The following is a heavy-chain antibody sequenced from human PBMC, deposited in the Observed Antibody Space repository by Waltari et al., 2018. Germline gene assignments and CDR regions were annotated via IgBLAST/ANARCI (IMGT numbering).Heavy chain of an antibody. V-gene: IGHV3-30-3*01. Sequence: QVQLVESGGGVVQPGRSLRLSCAASGFTFSSYAMHWVRQAPGKGLEWVASISYDGSNKYYADSVKGRFTISRDNSKNTLYLQMNRLRAEDTAVYYCAGLGPLDWGQGTLVTVSS. CDR2: ISYDGSNK. J-gene: IGHJ4*02. CDR3: AGLGPLD. CDR1: GFTFSSYA.